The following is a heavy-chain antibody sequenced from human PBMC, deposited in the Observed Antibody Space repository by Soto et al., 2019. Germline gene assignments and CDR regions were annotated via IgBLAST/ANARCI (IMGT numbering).Heavy chain of an antibody. CDR1: GGTFSSYA. Sequence: SVKVSCKASGGTFSSYAISWVRQAPGQGLEWMGGIIPIFGTANYAQKFQGRVTITADESTSTAYMELSGLRSEDTAVYYCARDRPTTVGLIPGGRDAFDIWGQGTMVTVPS. D-gene: IGHD4-17*01. CDR3: ARDRPTTVGLIPGGRDAFDI. J-gene: IGHJ3*02. V-gene: IGHV1-69*13. CDR2: IIPIFGTA.